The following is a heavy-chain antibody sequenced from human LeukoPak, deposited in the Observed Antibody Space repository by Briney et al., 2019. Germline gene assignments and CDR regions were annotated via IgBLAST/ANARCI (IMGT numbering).Heavy chain of an antibody. D-gene: IGHD5-18*01. J-gene: IGHJ4*02. CDR3: ARANSYGNSYKFDY. Sequence: PSETLSLTCTVSGGSISSGGYYWSWIRQHPGKGLEWIGYIYYSGSTYYNPSLKSRVTISVDTSKNQFSLKLSSVTAADTAVYYCARANSYGNSYKFDYWGQGTLVTVSS. CDR1: GGSISSGGYY. CDR2: IYYSGST. V-gene: IGHV4-31*03.